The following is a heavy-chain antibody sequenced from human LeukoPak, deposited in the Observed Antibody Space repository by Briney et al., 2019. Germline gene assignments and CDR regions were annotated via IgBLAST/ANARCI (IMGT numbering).Heavy chain of an antibody. CDR3: AKDVGALFDY. CDR1: EDSVSSNSAA. V-gene: IGHV6-1*01. Sequence: SQTLSLTCAISEDSVSSNSAAWNWIRQSPSRGLEWLGRTCYRSKWYNDYAQSVKSRITITADTSKNQFFLHLNSVTPEDTAIYFCAKDVGALFDYWGQGILVTVSS. J-gene: IGHJ4*02. D-gene: IGHD1-26*01. CDR2: TCYRSKWYN.